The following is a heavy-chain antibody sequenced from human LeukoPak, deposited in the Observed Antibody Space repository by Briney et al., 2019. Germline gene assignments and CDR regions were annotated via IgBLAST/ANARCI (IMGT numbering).Heavy chain of an antibody. V-gene: IGHV4-59*01. CDR1: GGSISSYY. J-gene: IGHJ4*02. D-gene: IGHD3-22*01. Sequence: SETLSLTCTVSGGSISSYYWSWIRQPPGKGLEWIGYIYYSGSTNYNPSLKSRVTISVDTSKNQFSLKLSSVTAADTAVYYCARVRGRYYDSSGYWAFDYWGQGTLVTVSS. CDR2: IYYSGST. CDR3: ARVRGRYYDSSGYWAFDY.